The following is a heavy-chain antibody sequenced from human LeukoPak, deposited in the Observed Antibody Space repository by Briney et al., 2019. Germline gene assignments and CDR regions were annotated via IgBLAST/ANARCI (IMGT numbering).Heavy chain of an antibody. D-gene: IGHD6-19*01. V-gene: IGHV4-59*12. CDR1: GGSISSYY. J-gene: IGHJ5*02. CDR3: ASDGVGYSSGWYWFDP. CDR2: IYYSGST. Sequence: PSETLSLTCTVSGGSISSYYWSWIRQPPGKGLEWIGYIYYSGSTNYNPSLKSRVTISVDTSKNQFSLKLSSVTAADTAVYYCASDGVGYSSGWYWFDPWGQGTLVTVSS.